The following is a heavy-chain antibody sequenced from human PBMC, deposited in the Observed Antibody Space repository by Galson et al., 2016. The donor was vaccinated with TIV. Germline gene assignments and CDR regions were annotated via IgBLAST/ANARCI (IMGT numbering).Heavy chain of an antibody. Sequence: SLRLSCAASGFTFDDYAMHWVRQAPGKGLEWVSGISWNSGNIGYGDPVKGRFTISRDNAKNSLYLQMNSLRAEDTALYYCARGDYFDNSGYSAYWGKGTLVPVSS. CDR1: GFTFDDYA. J-gene: IGHJ4*02. CDR2: ISWNSGNI. CDR3: ARGDYFDNSGYSAY. D-gene: IGHD3-22*01. V-gene: IGHV3-9*01.